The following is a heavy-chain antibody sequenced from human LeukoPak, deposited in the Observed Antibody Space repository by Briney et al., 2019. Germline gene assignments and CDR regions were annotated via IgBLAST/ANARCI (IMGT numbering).Heavy chain of an antibody. CDR2: INHSGST. J-gene: IGHJ6*02. Sequence: SETLSLTCAVYGGSFSGYYWSWIRQPPGKGLEWIGEINHSGSTNYNPSLKSRVTISVDTSKNQFSLKLSSVTAADTAVYYCARGERIQQRPITTRRPEDPYYYYGMDVWGQGTTVTVSS. CDR1: GGSFSGYY. CDR3: ARGERIQQRPITTRRPEDPYYYYGMDV. V-gene: IGHV4-34*01. D-gene: IGHD3-3*01.